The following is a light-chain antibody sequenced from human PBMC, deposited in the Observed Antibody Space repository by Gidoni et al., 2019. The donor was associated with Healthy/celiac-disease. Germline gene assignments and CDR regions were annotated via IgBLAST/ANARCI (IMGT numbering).Light chain of an antibody. CDR2: EGS. CDR1: SSDVGSYNL. V-gene: IGLV2-23*01. Sequence: QSALTQPASVSGSPGQSITLSCTGTSSDVGSYNLVAWYQQHPGQAPKLMIYEGSKRPSGVSNRFSGSKSVNTASLTISVLQAEDEADYYCCSYAGSPWVFGGGTKLTVL. CDR3: CSYAGSPWV. J-gene: IGLJ3*02.